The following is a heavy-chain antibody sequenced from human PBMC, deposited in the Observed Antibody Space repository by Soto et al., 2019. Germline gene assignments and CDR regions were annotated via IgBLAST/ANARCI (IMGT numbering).Heavy chain of an antibody. CDR3: AEARAAGTWSYYGMDV. Sequence: EVQLLESGGGLVQPGGSLRLSCAASGFTFSSYAMSWGRQAPGKGLEWVSAIRGSGGSTYYADSVKGRFTISRDNSKNTLYLQMHSLRAEDTAVYYCAEARAAGTWSYYGMDVWGQGTTVTVSS. CDR1: GFTFSSYA. V-gene: IGHV3-23*01. J-gene: IGHJ6*02. D-gene: IGHD6-13*01. CDR2: IRGSGGST.